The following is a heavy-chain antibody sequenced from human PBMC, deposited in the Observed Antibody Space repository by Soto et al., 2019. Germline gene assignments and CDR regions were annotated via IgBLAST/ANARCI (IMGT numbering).Heavy chain of an antibody. D-gene: IGHD3-3*01. CDR3: ARQITIFGVANWFDP. J-gene: IGHJ5*02. Sequence: PSETLSLTCTVSGVSVSSGSYYWSWIRQPPGKGLEWIGYIYYSGSTNYNPSLKSRVTISVDTSKNQFSLKLSSVTAADTAVYYCARQITIFGVANWFDPWGQGTLVTVSS. V-gene: IGHV4-61*01. CDR2: IYYSGST. CDR1: GVSVSSGSYY.